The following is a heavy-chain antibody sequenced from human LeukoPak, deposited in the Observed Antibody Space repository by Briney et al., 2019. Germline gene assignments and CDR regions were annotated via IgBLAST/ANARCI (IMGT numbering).Heavy chain of an antibody. CDR1: GGSISSYY. Sequence: SETLSLTCTVSGGSISSYYWSWIRQPPGKGLEWIGEINHSGSTNYNPSLKSRVTISVDTSKNQFSLKLSSVTAADTAVYYCARLWSRVISSSGGKNDYWGQGTLVTVSS. D-gene: IGHD6-13*01. V-gene: IGHV4-34*01. J-gene: IGHJ4*02. CDR2: INHSGST. CDR3: ARLWSRVISSSGGKNDY.